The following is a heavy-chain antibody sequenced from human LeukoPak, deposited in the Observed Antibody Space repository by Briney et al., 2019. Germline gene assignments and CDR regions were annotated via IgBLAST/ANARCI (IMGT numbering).Heavy chain of an antibody. D-gene: IGHD3-10*01. CDR2: IYHSGST. V-gene: IGHV4-38-2*02. CDR3: ARDTRYGSGRRFDY. Sequence: PSETLSLTCTVSGYSISSGYYWGWIRQPPGKGLEWIGSIYHSGSTYYNPSLKSLVTISVDTSKNQFSLKLSSVTAADTAVYYCARDTRYGSGRRFDYWGQGTLVTVSS. CDR1: GYSISSGYY. J-gene: IGHJ4*02.